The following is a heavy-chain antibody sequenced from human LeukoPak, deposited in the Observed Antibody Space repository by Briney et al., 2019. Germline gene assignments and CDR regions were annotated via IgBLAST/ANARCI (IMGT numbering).Heavy chain of an antibody. CDR2: INPNSGGT. CDR3: ARSPYGSGSYPQY. V-gene: IGHV1-2*02. D-gene: IGHD3-10*01. J-gene: IGHJ4*02. CDR1: GYTFTGYY. Sequence: ASVKVSRKASGYTFTGYYMHWVRQAPGQGLEWMGWINPNSGGTNYAQKFQGRVTMTRDTSISTAYMELSRLRSDDTAVYYCARSPYGSGSYPQYWGQGTLVTVSS.